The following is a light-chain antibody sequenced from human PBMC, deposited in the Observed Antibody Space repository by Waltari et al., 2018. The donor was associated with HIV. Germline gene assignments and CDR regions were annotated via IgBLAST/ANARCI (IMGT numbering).Light chain of an antibody. J-gene: IGKJ1*01. CDR2: GAS. Sequence: EIVLTWSLGTLSLSPGQGDTLYCRASQSVRSNYLAWYQPQPGQAPRLLIYGASSRATGIPDRFSGRGSGTDFTLTITRLDPEDFAVYYCQQYGDSRRTFGPGTRVEV. CDR1: QSVRSNY. V-gene: IGKV3-20*01. CDR3: QQYGDSRRT.